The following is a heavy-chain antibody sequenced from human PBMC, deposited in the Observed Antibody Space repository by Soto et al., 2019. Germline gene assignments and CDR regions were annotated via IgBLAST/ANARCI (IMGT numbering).Heavy chain of an antibody. Sequence: QVQLVESGGGVVQPGRSLRLSCAASGFTFSSYAMHWVRQAPGKGLEWVAVISYDGSNKYYADSVKGRFTISRDNSKNTLYLQMSSLRAEDTAVYYCARDEVWFGELRGYYGMDVWGQGTTVTVSS. CDR3: ARDEVWFGELRGYYGMDV. V-gene: IGHV3-30-3*01. J-gene: IGHJ6*02. D-gene: IGHD3-10*01. CDR2: ISYDGSNK. CDR1: GFTFSSYA.